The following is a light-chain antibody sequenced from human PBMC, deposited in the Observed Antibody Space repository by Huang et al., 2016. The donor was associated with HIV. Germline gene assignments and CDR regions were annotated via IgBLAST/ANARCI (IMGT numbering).Light chain of an antibody. CDR1: QDIGPS. Sequence: AVQLTQSPSSLSASVGDTVIISCRASQDIGPSLAWYQQRTGRAPNLLISAASTLQTGVPSRVSGDSAGTYFTLFITNLQPEEFVTYYCQQLHTYPITFGQGTRLDMK. V-gene: IGKV1-13*02. CDR2: AAS. J-gene: IGKJ5*01. CDR3: QQLHTYPIT.